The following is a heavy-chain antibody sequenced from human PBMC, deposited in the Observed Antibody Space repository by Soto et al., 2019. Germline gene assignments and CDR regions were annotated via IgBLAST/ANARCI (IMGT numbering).Heavy chain of an antibody. Sequence: QVQLVQSGAEVKKPGASVKVSCRASGYTFTSYGITWVRQAPGQGLEWMGWISPYNGNTNYAQKLQGRVTMTTDTPTSTAYMELRSLRSDDTAVYYCARAVDYYDSSGYYTHEYFQHWGQGTLVTVSS. CDR2: ISPYNGNT. D-gene: IGHD3-22*01. CDR1: GYTFTSYG. CDR3: ARAVDYYDSSGYYTHEYFQH. V-gene: IGHV1-18*01. J-gene: IGHJ1*01.